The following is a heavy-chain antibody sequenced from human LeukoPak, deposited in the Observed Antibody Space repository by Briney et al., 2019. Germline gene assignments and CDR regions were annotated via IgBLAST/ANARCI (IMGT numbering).Heavy chain of an antibody. V-gene: IGHV3-30-3*01. J-gene: IGHJ4*02. CDR1: GFTFSSYA. CDR3: ARGTLRFLEW. Sequence: PGGSLRLSCAASGFTFSSYAMHWVRQAPGKGLEWVAVISYDGSNKYYADSVKGRFTISRDNSKNTLYLQMNSLRAEDTAVYYCARGTLRFLEWWGQGTLVTVSS. D-gene: IGHD3-3*01. CDR2: ISYDGSNK.